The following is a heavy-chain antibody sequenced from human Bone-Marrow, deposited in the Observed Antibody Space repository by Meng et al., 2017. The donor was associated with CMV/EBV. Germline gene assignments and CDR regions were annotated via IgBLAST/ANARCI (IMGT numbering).Heavy chain of an antibody. CDR3: ASRYYDFWSGYYSPYGMDA. CDR2: IYSGGST. CDR1: GFTVSSNY. J-gene: IGHJ6*02. V-gene: IGHV3-66*02. Sequence: GESLKISCAASGFTVSSNYMSWVRQAPGKGLEWVSVIYSGGSTYYADSVKGRFTISRDNSKNTLYLQMNSLRAEDTAVYYCASRYYDFWSGYYSPYGMDAWGQGTTVTVYS. D-gene: IGHD3-3*01.